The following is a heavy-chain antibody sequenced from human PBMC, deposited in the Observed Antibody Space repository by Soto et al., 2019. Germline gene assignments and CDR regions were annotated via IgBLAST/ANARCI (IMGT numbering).Heavy chain of an antibody. D-gene: IGHD1-26*01. CDR1: GGTFSSYT. V-gene: IGHV1-69*02. Sequence: QVQLVQSGAEVKKPGSSVKVSCKASGGTFSSYTISWVRQAPGQGLEWMGRIIPILGIANYAQKFQGRVTITAEKSTGTAYMELSSLRSEDTAVYYCAMGLRVGWDEGDYWGQGTLVTVSS. CDR3: AMGLRVGWDEGDY. CDR2: IIPILGIA. J-gene: IGHJ4*02.